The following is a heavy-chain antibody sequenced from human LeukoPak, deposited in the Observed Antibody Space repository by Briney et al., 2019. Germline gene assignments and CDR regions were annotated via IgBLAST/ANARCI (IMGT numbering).Heavy chain of an antibody. CDR1: GFTFSSYE. CDR2: ISSSGSTI. CDR3: ARVGGAAGTYFDY. Sequence: GGSPRLSCAASGFTFSSYEMNWVRQAPGKGLEWVSYISSSGSTIYYADSVKGRFTISRDNAKNSLYLQMNSLRAEDTAVYYCARVGGAAGTYFDYWGQGTLVTVSS. J-gene: IGHJ4*02. D-gene: IGHD6-13*01. V-gene: IGHV3-48*03.